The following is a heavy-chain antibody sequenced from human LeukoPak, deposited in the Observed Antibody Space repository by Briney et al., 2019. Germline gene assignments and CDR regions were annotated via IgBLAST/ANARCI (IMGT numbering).Heavy chain of an antibody. Sequence: QAGGSLRLSCAASGFTFSSYAMSWVRQTPGKGLEWVSAISGSGGSTYYADSVKGRFTISRDNSKNTLFLQMNSLRAEDTAVYYCAKDRVYYYGSGGVDYWGQGTLVTVSS. V-gene: IGHV3-23*01. CDR2: ISGSGGST. J-gene: IGHJ4*02. D-gene: IGHD3-10*01. CDR3: AKDRVYYYGSGGVDY. CDR1: GFTFSSYA.